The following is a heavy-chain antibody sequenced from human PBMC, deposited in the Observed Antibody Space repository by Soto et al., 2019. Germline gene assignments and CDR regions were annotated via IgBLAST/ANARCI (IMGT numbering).Heavy chain of an antibody. CDR3: SKDSESYSFYFDY. CDR1: GFTFSSYA. V-gene: IGHV3-23*01. Sequence: GESLKISCAASGFTFSSYAMSWVRQAPGKGLELVSAISGSGGSTYYTDSVKGQFTISRDNYKNTLYLQMNSLRAEDKAVYYCSKDSESYSFYFDYWGQGTLVTVSS. CDR2: ISGSGGST. D-gene: IGHD1-26*01. J-gene: IGHJ4*02.